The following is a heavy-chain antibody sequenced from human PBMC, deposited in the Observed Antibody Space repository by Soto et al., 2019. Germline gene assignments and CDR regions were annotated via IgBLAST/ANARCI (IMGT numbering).Heavy chain of an antibody. CDR3: ARGGGVGVAGSAAFDM. J-gene: IGHJ3*02. Sequence: QLHLVQSGAVVKKPGASVTVSCSASGYPVTAYYMHWVRQAPGRGLEWMGGINPATGATKYTQTFQGGVTMTRDTSTSTVFMELSGLTGEDTAVFYCARGGGVGVAGSAAFDMWGQGTLVTVSS. V-gene: IGHV1-2*02. CDR2: INPATGAT. CDR1: GYPVTAYY. D-gene: IGHD3-3*01.